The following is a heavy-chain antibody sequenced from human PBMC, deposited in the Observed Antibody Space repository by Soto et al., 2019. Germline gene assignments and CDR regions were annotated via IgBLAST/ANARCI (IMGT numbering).Heavy chain of an antibody. CDR2: ISYDGSNK. CDR3: AKGIVVVRGYYFNY. Sequence: PGGSLRLSCAASGFAFSSYGMHWVRQAPGKGLGWVAVISYDGSNKYYADSVKGRFTISRDNSKNTLYLRMNSLRADDTAVYYCAKGIVVVRGYYFNYWGQGTLVTVSS. V-gene: IGHV3-30*18. CDR1: GFAFSSYG. D-gene: IGHD3-22*01. J-gene: IGHJ4*02.